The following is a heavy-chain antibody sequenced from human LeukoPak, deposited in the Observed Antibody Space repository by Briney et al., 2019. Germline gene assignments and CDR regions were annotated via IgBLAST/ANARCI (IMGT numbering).Heavy chain of an antibody. CDR2: ITSGGTYT. J-gene: IGHJ4*02. D-gene: IGHD3-9*01. CDR1: GFTFSTYN. CDR3: ARGHYDILAASYKWTPDY. Sequence: PGGSLRLSCAASGFTFSTYNMNWVRQAPGKGLEWVSSITSGGTYTYYADSVKGRFTTSRDNAKNSLSLQLSSLRAEDTAVYYCARGHYDILAASYKWTPDYWGQGILVTVSS. V-gene: IGHV3-21*06.